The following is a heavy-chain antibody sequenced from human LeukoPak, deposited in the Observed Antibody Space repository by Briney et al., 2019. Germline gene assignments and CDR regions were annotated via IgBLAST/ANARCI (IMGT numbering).Heavy chain of an antibody. V-gene: IGHV4-59*08. CDR3: ARHVAGNDFWSGYLGGLDY. J-gene: IGHJ4*02. CDR2: TYYSGST. D-gene: IGHD3-3*01. CDR1: GGSISSYY. Sequence: SETLSLTCTVSGGSISSYYWSWIRQPPGKGLGWIGYTYYSGSTNYNPSLKSRVTISVDTSKNQFSLKLSSVTAADTAVYYCARHVAGNDFWSGYLGGLDYWGQGTLVTVSS.